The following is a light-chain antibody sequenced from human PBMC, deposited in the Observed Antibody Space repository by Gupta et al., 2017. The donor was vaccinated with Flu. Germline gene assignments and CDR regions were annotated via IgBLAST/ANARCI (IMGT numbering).Light chain of an antibody. V-gene: IGKV4-1*01. J-gene: IGKJ4*01. CDR1: QSVVHSSNNKNY. CDR3: QQYYSTPPT. CDR2: WAS. Sequence: NCKSSQSVVHSSNNKNYLAWFRQKPGQPPKVLIYWASTRESGVPDRFSGSGSGTDFTLTISSLQAEDVAVYYCQQYYSTPPTFGGGTKVEIK.